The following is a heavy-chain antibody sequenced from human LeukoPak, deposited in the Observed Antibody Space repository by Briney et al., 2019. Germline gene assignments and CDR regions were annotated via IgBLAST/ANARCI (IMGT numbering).Heavy chain of an antibody. J-gene: IGHJ2*01. CDR3: ARSFGMGRNGYSGYDGGYWYFDL. Sequence: GASVKVSCKASGYTFTGYYMHWVRQAPGQGLEWMGWINPNSGGTNYAQKFQGRVTMTRDTSISTAYMELSRLRSDDTAVYYCARSFGMGRNGYSGYDGGYWYFDLWGRGTLVTVSS. V-gene: IGHV1-2*02. CDR2: INPNSGGT. CDR1: GYTFTGYY. D-gene: IGHD5-12*01.